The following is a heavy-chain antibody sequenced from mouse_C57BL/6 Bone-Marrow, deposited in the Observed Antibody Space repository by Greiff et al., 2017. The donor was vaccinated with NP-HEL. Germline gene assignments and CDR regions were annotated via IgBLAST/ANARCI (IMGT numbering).Heavy chain of an antibody. CDR2: ISDGGSYT. CDR1: GFTFSSYA. D-gene: IGHD2-1*01. V-gene: IGHV5-4*01. Sequence: EVQGVESGGGLVKPGGSLKLSCAASGFTFSSYAMSWVRQTPEKRLEWVATISDGGSYTYYPDNVKGRFTISRDNAKNHLYLQMSHLKSEDTAMYYCAREDGNYGYWGQGTTLTVSS. J-gene: IGHJ2*01. CDR3: AREDGNYGY.